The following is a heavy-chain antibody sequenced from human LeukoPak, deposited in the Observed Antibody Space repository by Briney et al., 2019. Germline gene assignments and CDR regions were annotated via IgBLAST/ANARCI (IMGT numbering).Heavy chain of an antibody. Sequence: GASLRLSCAASGFTFSSYGMHWVRRAPGKGLEWGAVISDDGSNKYYADSVKGRFTISRDNSKNTLYLQMNSLRAEDTAVYYCAKGYCGGDCEEYFQHWGQGTLVTVAS. V-gene: IGHV3-30*18. CDR3: AKGYCGGDCEEYFQH. D-gene: IGHD2-21*02. CDR1: GFTFSSYG. CDR2: ISDDGSNK. J-gene: IGHJ1*01.